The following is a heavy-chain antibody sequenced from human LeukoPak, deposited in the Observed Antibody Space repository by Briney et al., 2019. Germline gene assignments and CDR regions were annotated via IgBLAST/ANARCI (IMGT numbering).Heavy chain of an antibody. Sequence: SETLSLTCAVYGGSFSGYHWSWIRQPPGKGLEWIGEINHSGSTNYNPSLKSRVTISVDTSKNQFSLKLNSVTAADTAVYYCARIGIAATGGKRRGSVAPYYFDYWGQGTLVTVSS. D-gene: IGHD6-13*01. CDR2: INHSGST. CDR1: GGSFSGYH. CDR3: ARIGIAATGGKRRGSVAPYYFDY. J-gene: IGHJ4*02. V-gene: IGHV4-34*01.